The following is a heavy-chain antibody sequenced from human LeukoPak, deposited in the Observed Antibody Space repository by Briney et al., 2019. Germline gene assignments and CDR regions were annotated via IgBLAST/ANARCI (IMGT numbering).Heavy chain of an antibody. D-gene: IGHD4-17*01. CDR3: AKGYYADYGDH. J-gene: IGHJ4*02. CDR2: ISYDGSNK. CDR1: GFTFSSYG. Sequence: GRSLRLSCAASGFTFSSYGMHWVRQAPGKGLEWVAVISYDGSNKYYADSVKGRFTISSDNSKNTLYLQMNSLRVEDTAVYYCAKGYYADYGDHWGQGTLVTVSS. V-gene: IGHV3-30*18.